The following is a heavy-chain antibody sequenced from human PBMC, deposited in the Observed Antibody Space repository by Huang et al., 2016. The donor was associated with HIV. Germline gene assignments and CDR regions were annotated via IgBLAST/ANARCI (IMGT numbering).Heavy chain of an antibody. V-gene: IGHV1-2*02. Sequence: QVQLVQSGAEVKKPGASVKVSCQASGYSFTGYYMHWVRQAPGQGLAWVGGINTKSGGTNYAKKLQGRVTMTRDTSVNTAYMEVTELKSDDTAVYYCARAPPDVWGQGTTVTVSS. CDR2: INTKSGGT. CDR1: GYSFTGYY. CDR3: ARAPPDV. J-gene: IGHJ6*02.